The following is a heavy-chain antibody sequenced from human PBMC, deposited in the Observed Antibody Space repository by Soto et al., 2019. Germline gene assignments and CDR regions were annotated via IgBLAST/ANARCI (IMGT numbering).Heavy chain of an antibody. CDR1: GVSMIGSSHW. CDR2: VYHNGST. CDR3: ARSPQF. J-gene: IGHJ4*02. Sequence: QVQLQESGPGLVQTSGTLSLTCAGSGVSMIGSSHWWTWVRQSPGKGFEWLGEVYHNGSTNYNPSLKSLLNTSIDESKTQFYLKLISMFAADTDGYFCARSPQFWGQGIMDTVSS. V-gene: IGHV4-4*02.